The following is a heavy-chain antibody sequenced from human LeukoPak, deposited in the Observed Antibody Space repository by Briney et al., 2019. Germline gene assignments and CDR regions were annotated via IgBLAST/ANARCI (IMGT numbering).Heavy chain of an antibody. Sequence: ASVKVSCKVSGYTLTELSMHWVRQAPGKGLEWMGGFDPEDGETIYAQKFQGRVTMTEDTSTDTAYMGLSSLRSEDTAVYYCATAPPQVAHYLPFDYWGQGTLVTVSS. J-gene: IGHJ4*02. CDR2: FDPEDGET. CDR3: ATAPPQVAHYLPFDY. D-gene: IGHD2-15*01. V-gene: IGHV1-24*01. CDR1: GYTLTELS.